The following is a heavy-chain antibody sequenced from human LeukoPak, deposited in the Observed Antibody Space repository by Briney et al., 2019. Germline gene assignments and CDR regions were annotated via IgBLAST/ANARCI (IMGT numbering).Heavy chain of an antibody. CDR2: IYYSGST. J-gene: IGHJ4*02. D-gene: IGHD7-27*01. V-gene: IGHV4-59*01. CDR1: GGSINSYY. Sequence: SETLSLTCTVSGGSINSYYWNWIRQSPGKGLEWIGYIYYSGSTNYNPSLRSRVTISIDTSKNQFSLKLSSVTAADTAVYYCARDSSTGEFDYWGQGTLVTVSS. CDR3: ARDSSTGEFDY.